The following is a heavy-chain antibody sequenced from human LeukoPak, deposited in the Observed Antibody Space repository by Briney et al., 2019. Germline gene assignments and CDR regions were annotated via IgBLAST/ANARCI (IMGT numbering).Heavy chain of an antibody. J-gene: IGHJ3*02. D-gene: IGHD3-16*01. CDR2: IYYSGST. CDR1: GGSISSYY. Sequence: PSETLSLTCTVSGGSISSYYWSWIRQPAGKGLEWIGYIYYSGSTNYNPSLKSRVTIPVDTSKNQFSLKLSSVTAADTAVYYCARDGGPAFDIWGQGTMVTVSS. CDR3: ARDGGPAFDI. V-gene: IGHV4-59*01.